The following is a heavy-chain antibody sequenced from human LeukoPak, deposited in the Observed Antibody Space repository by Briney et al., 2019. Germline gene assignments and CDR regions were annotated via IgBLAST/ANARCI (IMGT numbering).Heavy chain of an antibody. CDR2: IRYDGSNK. Sequence: QPGGSLRLSCAASGFTFSSYGMHWVRQAPGKGLEWVAFIRYDGSNKYYADSVKGRFTISRDNSKNTLYLQMHSLRAEDTAVYYCAKDRYYDGGYFDWLGPFDYWGQGTLVTVSS. CDR1: GFTFSSYG. V-gene: IGHV3-30*02. CDR3: AKDRYYDGGYFDWLGPFDY. D-gene: IGHD3-9*01. J-gene: IGHJ4*02.